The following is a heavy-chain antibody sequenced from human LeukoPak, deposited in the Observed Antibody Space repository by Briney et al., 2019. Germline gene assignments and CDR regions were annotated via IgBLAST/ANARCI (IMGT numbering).Heavy chain of an antibody. V-gene: IGHV4-38-2*01. CDR2: IYHSGST. D-gene: IGHD3-10*01. CDR3: ARHGAFYYGSGSSGFDY. Sequence: SETLSLTCAVSGYSITSGYYWGWIRQPPGKGLELIGSIYHSGSTYYNPSLNSRVTLSVDTSKNQFSLKLSSVTAADTDVYYCARHGAFYYGSGSSGFDYWGQGTLVTVSS. CDR1: GYSITSGYY. J-gene: IGHJ4*02.